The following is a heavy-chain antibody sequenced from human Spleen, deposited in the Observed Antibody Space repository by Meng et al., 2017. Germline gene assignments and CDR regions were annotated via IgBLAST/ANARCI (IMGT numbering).Heavy chain of an antibody. CDR2: INHSGST. CDR1: GGSFSGYY. D-gene: IGHD3-22*01. V-gene: IGHV4-34*01. Sequence: SETLSLTCAVYGGSFSGYYWSWIRQPPGKGLEWIGEINHSGSTNYNPSLKSRVTISVDTSKNQFSRKLSSVTAADTAVYYCAAGLFIDYWGQGTLVTVSS. J-gene: IGHJ4*02. CDR3: AAGLFIDY.